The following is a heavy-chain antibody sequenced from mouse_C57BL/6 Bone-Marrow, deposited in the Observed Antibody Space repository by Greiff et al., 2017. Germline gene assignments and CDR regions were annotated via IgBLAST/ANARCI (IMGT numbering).Heavy chain of an antibody. D-gene: IGHD2-3*01. CDR2: IYPRSGNT. J-gene: IGHJ2*01. V-gene: IGHV1-81*01. CDR3: GTYGYYGRGH. CDR1: GYTFTSYG. Sequence: VQLQQSGAELARPGASVKLSCTASGYTFTSYGISWVKQRTGPGLEWIGEIYPRSGNTYYNERFKGKATLTADKSSSTAYMELRSLASEDSAVXLCGTYGYYGRGHWGQGTTLTVSS.